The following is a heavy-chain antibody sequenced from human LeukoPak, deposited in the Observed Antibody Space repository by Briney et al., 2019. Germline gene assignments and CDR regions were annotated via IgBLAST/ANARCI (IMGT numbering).Heavy chain of an antibody. V-gene: IGHV1-2*02. CDR2: INPYSGGT. Sequence: ASVKVSCKASGYTFTGYYMHWVRQAPGQGLGGLGLINPYSGGTNYAQKLQGRVTMTTDTSTSTAYMELRSLRSDDTAVYYCARARDIVAKPPDYWGQGTLVTVSS. D-gene: IGHD5-12*01. CDR3: ARARDIVAKPPDY. CDR1: GYTFTGYY. J-gene: IGHJ4*02.